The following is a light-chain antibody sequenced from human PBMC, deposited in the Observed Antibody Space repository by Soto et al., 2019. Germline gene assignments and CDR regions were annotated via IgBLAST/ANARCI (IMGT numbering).Light chain of an antibody. CDR1: QGVSSRY. CDR3: QQYGSSHPT. CDR2: GAS. Sequence: EIVLTQSPVTLSLSPGERATLSCRASQGVSSRYLAWYQQKPGQAPRLLIYGASSRATGIPDRFSGSGSGTDFTLTISRLEAEDFAVYHCQQYGSSHPTFGGGTKVEIK. J-gene: IGKJ4*01. V-gene: IGKV3-20*01.